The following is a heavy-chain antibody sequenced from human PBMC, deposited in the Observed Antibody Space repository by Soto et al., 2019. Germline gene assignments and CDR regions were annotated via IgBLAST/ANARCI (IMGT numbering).Heavy chain of an antibody. D-gene: IGHD3-16*01. CDR3: AQHRGYALQY. V-gene: IGHV4-4*02. J-gene: IGHJ4*02. CDR1: GGINY. CDR2: IYHNGDV. Sequence: QVQLQEPGPGLVKPSGTLSLTCTVSGGINYYSWVRQPPGKGLEWIGQIYHNGDVSYNPSLQGRVTISIEKSKNQIYLNLPSLTAADTAVYYCAQHRGYALQYWGQGALVVVSS.